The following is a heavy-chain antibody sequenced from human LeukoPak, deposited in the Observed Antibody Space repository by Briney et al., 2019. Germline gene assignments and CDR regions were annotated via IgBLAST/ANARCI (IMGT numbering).Heavy chain of an antibody. V-gene: IGHV4-39*07. CDR2: INHSGST. J-gene: IGHJ4*02. CDR3: ASVYESSGYYPF. Sequence: SETLSLTCTVSAASFISSSHHWGWIRQSPGKGLEWIGEINHSGSTNYNPSLKSRVTISVDTSKNQFSLKLSSVTAADTAVYYCASVYESSGYYPFWGQGTLVTVSS. D-gene: IGHD3-22*01. CDR1: AASFISSSHH.